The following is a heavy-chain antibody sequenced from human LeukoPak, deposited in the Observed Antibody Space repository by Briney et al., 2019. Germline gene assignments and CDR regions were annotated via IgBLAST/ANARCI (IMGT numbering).Heavy chain of an antibody. CDR3: ARAQTHYGSGSYNFDY. CDR2: IYTSRRT. Sequence: SQTLSLTCTVSGGSHSSGSSYWSWIRQPAGKGLEWIERIYTSRRTNYNPSLKSRVTISVDTSKNQFSLKLSSVTAADTAVYYCARAQTHYGSGSYNFDYWGQGTLVTVSS. V-gene: IGHV4-61*02. J-gene: IGHJ4*02. CDR1: GGSHSSGSSY. D-gene: IGHD3-10*01.